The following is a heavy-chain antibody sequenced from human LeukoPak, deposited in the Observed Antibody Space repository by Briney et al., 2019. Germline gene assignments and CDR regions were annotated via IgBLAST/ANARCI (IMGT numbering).Heavy chain of an antibody. D-gene: IGHD6-19*01. CDR3: ARVRRQWLVRSVYYYYYMDV. Sequence: SETLSLTCTVSGYSMSSGYYWGWIRQPPERGLEWIGSMYHTGSTYYNRSLKSRVTISVDTSKNQFYLKLTSVTAADTAVYYCARVRRQWLVRSVYYYYYMDVWGKGTTVTVSS. CDR2: MYHTGST. J-gene: IGHJ6*03. V-gene: IGHV4-38-2*02. CDR1: GYSMSSGYY.